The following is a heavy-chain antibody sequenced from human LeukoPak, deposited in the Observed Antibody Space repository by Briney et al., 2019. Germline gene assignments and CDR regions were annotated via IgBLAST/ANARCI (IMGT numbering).Heavy chain of an antibody. D-gene: IGHD3-10*01. V-gene: IGHV1-3*04. Sequence: ASVKVSCKASGYTFTNYVIHWVRQALGQRLEWMGRINTGNGNTKYSQKFQGSVTITRDTSASTAYMELSSLRSEDTAIYYCAKQGGDDAFDMWGQGTMVTVSS. J-gene: IGHJ3*02. CDR3: AKQGGDDAFDM. CDR2: INTGNGNT. CDR1: GYTFTNYV.